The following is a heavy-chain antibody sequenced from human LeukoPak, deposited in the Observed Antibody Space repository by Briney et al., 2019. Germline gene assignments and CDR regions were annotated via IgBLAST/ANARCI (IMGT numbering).Heavy chain of an antibody. CDR3: VGATRRGY. V-gene: IGHV3-21*04. Sequence: GGSLRLSCAASGFIFSAYTMSWVRPAPGKGVEWGSSITSSGTSVYYADSVKGRFTISRDNAKDSLYLQMNSLTAEDTAVYYCVGATRRGYWGQGTLVTVSS. CDR2: ITSSGTSV. J-gene: IGHJ4*02. CDR1: GFIFSAYT. D-gene: IGHD5-12*01.